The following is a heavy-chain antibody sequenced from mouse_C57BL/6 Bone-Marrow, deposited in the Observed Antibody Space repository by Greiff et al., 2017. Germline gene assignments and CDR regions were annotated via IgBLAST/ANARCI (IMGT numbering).Heavy chain of an antibody. J-gene: IGHJ3*01. CDR1: GFNIKDDY. CDR2: IDPENGDT. CDR3: TTLGNDGYYPFAY. V-gene: IGHV14-4*01. Sequence: EVQLQQSGAELVRPGASVKLSCTASGFNIKDDYMHWVKQRPEQGLEWIGWIDPENGDTEYASKFQGKATITADTSSNTAYLQISSLTSEDTAVYYCTTLGNDGYYPFAYWGQGTLVTVSA. D-gene: IGHD2-3*01.